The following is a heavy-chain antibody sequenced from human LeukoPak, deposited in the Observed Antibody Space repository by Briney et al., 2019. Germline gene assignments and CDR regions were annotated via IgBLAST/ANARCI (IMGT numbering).Heavy chain of an antibody. J-gene: IGHJ4*02. CDR2: IYSGGST. Sequence: PGGSLRLSCAASGFTVSSNYMSWVRQAPGKGLEWVSVIYSGGSTYYADSVKGRFTISRDNSKNTLYLQMNSLRAEDTAVYYCAGYRGSSGWYYFDYWGQGTLVTVSS. CDR3: AGYRGSSGWYYFDY. CDR1: GFTVSSNY. D-gene: IGHD6-19*01. V-gene: IGHV3-66*01.